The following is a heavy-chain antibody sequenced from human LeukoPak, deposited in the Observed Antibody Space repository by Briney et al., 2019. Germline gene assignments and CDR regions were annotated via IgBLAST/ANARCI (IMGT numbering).Heavy chain of an antibody. CDR2: IKTKTEGGTT. J-gene: IGHJ4*02. CDR1: GFTLSDAW. V-gene: IGHV3-15*01. D-gene: IGHD4-23*01. Sequence: GGSLRLSCTASGFTLSDAWMSWVRQAPGKGLEWVGRIKTKTEGGTTDYAAHVKGRFTISRDDSKNTLYLQMNSLKTEDTAVYFCTTMFNGNSHRFDYWGQGTLVTVSS. CDR3: TTMFNGNSHRFDY.